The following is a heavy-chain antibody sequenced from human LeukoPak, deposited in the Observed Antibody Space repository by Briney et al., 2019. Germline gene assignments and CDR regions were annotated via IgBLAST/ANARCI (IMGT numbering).Heavy chain of an antibody. CDR2: IYYSWST. Sequence: SQTLSLTCTVSGGSISNGSYYASWIRQHPGKGREWIGYIYYSWSTYYNPSLKNRVAISADTYKNQFSLKLNSVTAADTAVYYCARVGGGYDSSGYYYYYMDVWGKGTTVTVSS. D-gene: IGHD5-12*01. CDR1: GGSISNGSYY. V-gene: IGHV4-31*03. J-gene: IGHJ6*03. CDR3: ARVGGGYDSSGYYYYYMDV.